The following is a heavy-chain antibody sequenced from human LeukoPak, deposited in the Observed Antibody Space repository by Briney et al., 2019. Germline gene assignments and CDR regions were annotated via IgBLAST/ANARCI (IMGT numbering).Heavy chain of an antibody. J-gene: IGHJ5*02. CDR1: GYTSTGYF. CDR3: ARHMTTANNWFDP. D-gene: IGHD1-1*01. V-gene: IGHV1-2*02. Sequence: GASVKVSCKASGYTSTGYFMHWVRQAPGQGLEWMGWINPKTGVTNYEQKFQGRVIMTRDTSISTAYMEVTRLTSDDTAVYYCARHMTTANNWFDPWGQGTLVTVSS. CDR2: INPKTGVT.